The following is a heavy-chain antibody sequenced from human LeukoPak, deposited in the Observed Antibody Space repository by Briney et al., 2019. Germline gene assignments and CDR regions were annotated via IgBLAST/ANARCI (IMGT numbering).Heavy chain of an antibody. D-gene: IGHD2/OR15-2a*01. CDR2: INPKSSGT. J-gene: IGHJ5*02. CDR3: ARRFYDEFGP. V-gene: IGHV1-2*02. Sequence: GASVKVSCKASGYTFTGYFVHWVRQAPGQGLEWMGWINPKSSGTNFAQNLQGRVTITRDTSISTVFMELSRLRSDDTAVYYCARRFYDEFGPWGQGTLVTVSS. CDR1: GYTFTGYF.